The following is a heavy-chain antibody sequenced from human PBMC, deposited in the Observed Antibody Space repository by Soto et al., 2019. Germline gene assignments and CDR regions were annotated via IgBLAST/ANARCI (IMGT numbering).Heavy chain of an antibody. CDR3: AFFPGIAAAGIESYYHSGLDA. V-gene: IGHV3-30*03. D-gene: IGHD6-13*01. CDR1: GFTFSSYG. CDR2: ISYDGSNK. Sequence: GGSLRLSCAASGFTFSSYGMHWVRQAPGKGLEWVAVISYDGSNKYYADSVKGRFTISRDNSKNTLYLQMNSLRAEDTAVYYCAFFPGIAAAGIESYYHSGLDACGRGT. J-gene: IGHJ6*02.